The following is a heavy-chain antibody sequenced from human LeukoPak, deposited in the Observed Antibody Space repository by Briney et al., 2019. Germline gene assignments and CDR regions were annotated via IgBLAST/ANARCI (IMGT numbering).Heavy chain of an antibody. CDR1: GASISSYY. J-gene: IGHJ4*02. V-gene: IGHV4-4*07. CDR2: IYTSGST. Sequence: SETLSLTCTVSGASISSYYWSWIRQPAGKGLEWIGRIYTSGSTNYNPSLKSRVTISVDKSKNQFSLKLSSVTAADTAVYYCARVRRDGYLFDYWGQGTLVTVSS. CDR3: ARVRRDGYLFDY. D-gene: IGHD5-24*01.